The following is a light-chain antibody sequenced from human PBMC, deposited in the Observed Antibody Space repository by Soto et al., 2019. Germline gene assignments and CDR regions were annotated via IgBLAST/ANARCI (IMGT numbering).Light chain of an antibody. V-gene: IGLV2-14*01. J-gene: IGLJ2*01. CDR2: DVS. CDR3: SSYTSSSTEVV. CDR1: SSDVGGYNY. Sequence: QSALTQPASVSGSPGQSITISCTGTSSDVGGYNYVSWYQQHPGKAPKLMIYDVSNRPSGVSNRFSGSKSGNTASLTISGLQAEDAADYYCSSYTSSSTEVVFGGWTKLTVL.